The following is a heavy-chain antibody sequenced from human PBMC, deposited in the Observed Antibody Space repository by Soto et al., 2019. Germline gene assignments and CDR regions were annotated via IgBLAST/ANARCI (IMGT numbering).Heavy chain of an antibody. J-gene: IGHJ6*03. D-gene: IGHD7-27*01. CDR3: ARDLSWGSNWYYYMDV. CDR2: ISSSSSVI. CDR1: GFILSDCA. Sequence: GGSLRLSCAASGFILSDCAMNWVRQAPGKGLEWVSYISSSSSVIDYADSVKGRFTVSRDNARNSLYLQMNSLRAEDTAVYYCARDLSWGSNWYYYMDVWGKGTTITVSS. V-gene: IGHV3-48*01.